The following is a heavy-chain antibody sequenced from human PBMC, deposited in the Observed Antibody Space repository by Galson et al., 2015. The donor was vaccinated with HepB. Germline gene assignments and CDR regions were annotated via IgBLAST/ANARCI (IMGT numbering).Heavy chain of an antibody. CDR1: GYTFTSYG. J-gene: IGHJ3*02. D-gene: IGHD4-17*01. V-gene: IGHV1-18*01. CDR3: AREFGDYGRGYAFDI. CDR2: ISAYNGNT. Sequence: QSGAEVKKPGASVKVSCKASGYTFTSYGISWVRQAPGQGLEWMGWISAYNGNTNYAQKLQGRVTITADESTSTAYMELSSLRSEDTAVYYCAREFGDYGRGYAFDIWGQGTMVTVSS.